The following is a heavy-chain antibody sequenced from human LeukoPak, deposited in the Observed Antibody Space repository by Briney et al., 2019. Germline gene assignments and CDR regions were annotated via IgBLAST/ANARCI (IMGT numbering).Heavy chain of an antibody. Sequence: SETLSLTCAVSGASISGSGYYLGWIRQPPGKGLEWIGNIYYTRSTYYNASLQSRVTISIDTSKNQFSLRLNSVTAADTAMYYCVKSGGYGLIDYWGQGTLVTVSS. J-gene: IGHJ4*02. CDR1: GASISGSGYY. CDR3: VKSGGYGLIDY. CDR2: IYYTRST. D-gene: IGHD1-26*01. V-gene: IGHV4-39*01.